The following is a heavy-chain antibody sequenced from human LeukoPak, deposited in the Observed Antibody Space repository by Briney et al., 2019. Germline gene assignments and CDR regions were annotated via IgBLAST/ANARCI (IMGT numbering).Heavy chain of an antibody. D-gene: IGHD1-26*01. J-gene: IGHJ4*02. CDR1: GFTFSSYA. Sequence: QTGGSLRLSCAASGFTFSSYAMSWVRQAPGKGLEWVSAISGSGGSTYYADSVKGRFTISRDNSKNTLYLQMNSLRAEDTAVYYCARDFDLGAAPLQWGQGTLVAVSS. CDR3: ARDFDLGAAPLQ. V-gene: IGHV3-23*01. CDR2: ISGSGGST.